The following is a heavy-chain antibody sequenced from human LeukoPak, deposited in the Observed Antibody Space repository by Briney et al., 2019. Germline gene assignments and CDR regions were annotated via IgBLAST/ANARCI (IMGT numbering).Heavy chain of an antibody. CDR2: IYSGGST. V-gene: IGHV3-53*01. Sequence: PGRSLRLSCAASGFTVSSNYMSWVRQAPGKGLEWVSVIYSGGSTYYADSVKGRFTISRDNSKNTLYLQMNSLRAEDTAVYYCARDLRRDYYYYYGMDVWGKGTTVTVSS. J-gene: IGHJ6*04. CDR3: ARDLRRDYYYYYGMDV. CDR1: GFTVSSNY.